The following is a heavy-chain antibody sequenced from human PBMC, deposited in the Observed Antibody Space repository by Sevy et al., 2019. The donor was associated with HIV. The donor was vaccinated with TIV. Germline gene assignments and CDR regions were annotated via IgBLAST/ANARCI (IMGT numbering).Heavy chain of an antibody. J-gene: IGHJ4*02. D-gene: IGHD3-3*01. Sequence: SETLSLTCTVSGGSIDSSPYYWGWIRQPPGKGLEWIGSLYYNGKTFYTPSLKSRVTISVDTSKNGFSLRVTSVTAADTAIYYCATTPVKMFGIVVPVYYFDSWGQGTLVTVSS. CDR1: GGSIDSSPYY. CDR3: ATTPVKMFGIVVPVYYFDS. V-gene: IGHV4-39*01. CDR2: LYYNGKT.